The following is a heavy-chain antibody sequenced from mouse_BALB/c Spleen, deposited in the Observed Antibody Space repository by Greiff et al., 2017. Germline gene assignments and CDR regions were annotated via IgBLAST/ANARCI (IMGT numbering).Heavy chain of an antibody. CDR1: GFTFSSYA. CDR3: ARGGGITFYYAMDY. Sequence: EVQVVESGGGLVKPGGSLKLSCAASGFTFSSYAMSWVRQTPEKRLEWVASISSGGSTYYPDSVKGRFTISRDNARNILYLQMSSLRSEDTAMYYCARGGGITFYYAMDYWGQGTSVTVSS. CDR2: ISSGGST. D-gene: IGHD2-4*01. J-gene: IGHJ4*01. V-gene: IGHV5-6-5*01.